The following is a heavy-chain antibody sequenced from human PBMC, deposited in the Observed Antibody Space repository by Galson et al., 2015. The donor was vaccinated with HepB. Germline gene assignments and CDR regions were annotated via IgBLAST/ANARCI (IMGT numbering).Heavy chain of an antibody. CDR2: ISYDGSNK. V-gene: IGHV3-30*04. D-gene: IGHD6-13*01. CDR3: ARGGGSSPWYFDL. CDR1: GFTFSSYA. J-gene: IGHJ2*01. Sequence: SLRLSCAASGFTFSSYAMHWVRQAPGKGLEWVAVISYDGSNKYYADSVKGRFTISRDNSKNTLYLQMNSLRAEDTAVYYCARGGGSSPWYFDLWGRGTLVTVSS.